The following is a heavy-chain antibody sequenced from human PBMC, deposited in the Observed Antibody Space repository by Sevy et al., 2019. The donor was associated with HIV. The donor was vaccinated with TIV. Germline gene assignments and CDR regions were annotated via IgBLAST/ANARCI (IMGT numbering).Heavy chain of an antibody. J-gene: IGHJ6*02. V-gene: IGHV3-30*04. CDR3: ERAEKWFGELFPLLRVPDLQKRYGMDV. D-gene: IGHD3-10*01. Sequence: GGSLRLSCAASGFTFSSYAMHWVRQAPGKGLEWGAVISYDGSKKYYADSVKGRFTNSRDNSKNTLYLQMNSLRAEDTAVYYCERAEKWFGELFPLLRVPDLQKRYGMDVWGQGTTVTVSS. CDR2: ISYDGSKK. CDR1: GFTFSSYA.